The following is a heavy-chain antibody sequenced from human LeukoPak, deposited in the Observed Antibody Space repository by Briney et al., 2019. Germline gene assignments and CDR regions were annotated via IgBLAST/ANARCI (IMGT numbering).Heavy chain of an antibody. J-gene: IGHJ4*02. Sequence: PGGSLRLSCTASGFTFSNYSMNWVRQAPGKGLEGVSSISVSGSYIYYADSVKGRFTISRDNAKNSLYLQMNSLRAEDTAVFYCARAPRGVTTYFDYWGQGTLVTVSS. CDR3: ARAPRGVTTYFDY. CDR1: GFTFSNYS. CDR2: ISVSGSYI. V-gene: IGHV3-21*01. D-gene: IGHD4-17*01.